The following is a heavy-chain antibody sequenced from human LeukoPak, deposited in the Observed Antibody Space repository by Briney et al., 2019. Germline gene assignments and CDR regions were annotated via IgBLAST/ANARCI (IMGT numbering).Heavy chain of an antibody. D-gene: IGHD2-15*01. J-gene: IGHJ4*02. CDR3: ARDYSGWSRDY. Sequence: GGSLRLSCAASGFTFSSCSMSWVRQAPGKGLEWVSTISASSYIYYADSVKGRFTISRDNAKNSLYLEMNSLRTEDTAVYYCARDYSGWSRDYWGQGTLVTVSS. CDR2: ISASSYI. V-gene: IGHV3-21*01. CDR1: GFTFSSCS.